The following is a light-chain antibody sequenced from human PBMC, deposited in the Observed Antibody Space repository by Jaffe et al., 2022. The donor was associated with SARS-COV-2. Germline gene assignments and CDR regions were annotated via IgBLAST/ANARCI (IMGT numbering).Light chain of an antibody. Sequence: QSALTQPASVSGSPGQSITISCSGTSSDVGTYDLVSWYQQYPGKAPKFMIYEVSKRPSGVSNRFSGSKSGNTASLTISGLQAEDEAHYYCCSYTNSRTVVFGGGTKVTVL. V-gene: IGLV2-23*02. CDR2: EVS. CDR3: CSYTNSRTVV. CDR1: SSDVGTYDL. J-gene: IGLJ2*01.